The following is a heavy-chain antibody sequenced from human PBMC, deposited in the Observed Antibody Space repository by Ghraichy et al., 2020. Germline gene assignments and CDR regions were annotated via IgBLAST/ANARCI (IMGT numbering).Heavy chain of an antibody. Sequence: SETLSLTCTVSGGSISSSSYYWGWIRQPPGKGLEWIGSIYYSGSTYYNPSLKSRVTISVDTSKNQFSLKLSSVTAADTAVYYCARHEVSVATLDYWGQGTLVTVSS. D-gene: IGHD5-12*01. CDR3: ARHEVSVATLDY. V-gene: IGHV4-39*01. CDR2: IYYSGST. J-gene: IGHJ4*02. CDR1: GGSISSSSYY.